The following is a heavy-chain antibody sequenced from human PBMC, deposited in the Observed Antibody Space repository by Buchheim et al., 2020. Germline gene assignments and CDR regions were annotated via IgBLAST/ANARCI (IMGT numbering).Heavy chain of an antibody. CDR3: AKDSAGKP. V-gene: IGHV3-23*01. Sequence: EVQLLESGGGLVQPGGSLRLSCAASGLPFSSHAMSWVRQAPGKGLVWVSTITSSAESTYYADSVKGRFTISRDNSKNTLYLQMNSLRAEDTAIYYCAKDSAGKPWGQGTL. CDR2: ITSSAEST. J-gene: IGHJ5*02. D-gene: IGHD6-13*01. CDR1: GLPFSSHA.